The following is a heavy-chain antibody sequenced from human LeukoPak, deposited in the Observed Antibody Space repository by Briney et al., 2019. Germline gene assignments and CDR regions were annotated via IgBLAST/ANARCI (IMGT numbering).Heavy chain of an antibody. CDR3: ARQDIVVVPAAIGWFDP. J-gene: IGHJ5*02. CDR1: GGSFSGYY. D-gene: IGHD2-2*01. Sequence: SGTLSLTCAVYGGSFSGYYWSWIRQPPGKGLEWIGYIYYSGSTNYNPSLKSRVTISVDTSKNQFSLKLSSVTAADTAVYYCARQDIVVVPAAIGWFDPWGQGTLVTVSS. V-gene: IGHV4-59*08. CDR2: IYYSGST.